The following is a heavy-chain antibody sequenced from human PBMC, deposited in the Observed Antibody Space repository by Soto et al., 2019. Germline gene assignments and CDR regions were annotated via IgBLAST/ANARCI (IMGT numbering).Heavy chain of an antibody. D-gene: IGHD3-16*01. CDR2: FDPEDAET. CDR1: GYTLTELS. Sequence: QVQVVQSGAEVKRPWASVKVSCQVSGYTLTELSLHWVRQPPGKGLEWMGGFDPEDAETIFAQKFQGRVTLTEDTSTDTAYMELSSLGSYDKAVYYCATRTYYDYVWGSFDYWGQGTPVTVSS. J-gene: IGHJ4*02. V-gene: IGHV1-24*01. CDR3: ATRTYYDYVWGSFDY.